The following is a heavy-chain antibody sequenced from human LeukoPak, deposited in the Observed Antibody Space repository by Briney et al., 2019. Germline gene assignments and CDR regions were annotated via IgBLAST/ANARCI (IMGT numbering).Heavy chain of an antibody. CDR3: ARGRVSSSWYFDY. CDR2: ISSGSSTM. J-gene: IGHJ4*02. D-gene: IGHD6-13*01. Sequence: PGGSLRLSCAASGFTFSSYSMGWVRQAPGKGLEWVSYISSGSSTMYYADSVKGRFTISRDNAKNSLYLQMNSLRDEDTAVYYCARGRVSSSWYFDYWGQGTLVTVSS. V-gene: IGHV3-48*02. CDR1: GFTFSSYS.